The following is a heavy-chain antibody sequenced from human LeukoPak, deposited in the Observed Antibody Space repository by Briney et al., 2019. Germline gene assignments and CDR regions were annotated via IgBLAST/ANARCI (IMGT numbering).Heavy chain of an antibody. CDR2: IIPIFGTA. CDR3: ARSRHHMITFGGVIATEASYFDY. Sequence: GASVKVSCKASGYTFTNYYIHWVRQAPGQGLEWMGGIIPIFGTANYAQKFQGRVTITADKSTSTAYMELSSLRSEDTAVYYCARSRHHMITFGGVIATEASYFDYWGQGTLVTVSS. V-gene: IGHV1-69*06. D-gene: IGHD3-16*02. CDR1: GYTFTNYY. J-gene: IGHJ4*02.